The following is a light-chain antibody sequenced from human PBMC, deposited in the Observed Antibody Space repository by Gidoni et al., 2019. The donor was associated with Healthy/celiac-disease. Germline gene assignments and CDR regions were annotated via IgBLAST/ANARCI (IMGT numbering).Light chain of an antibody. J-gene: IGKJ2*01. V-gene: IGKV1-39*01. CDR2: AAS. CDR3: QQSYSTPHT. CDR1: QSISSY. Sequence: DIQMPPSPSSLSASVGDRVTITCRASQSISSYLNWYQQKPGKALKLLIYAASSLQSGVPSRFSGSGSGTDFTLTISSLQPEDFATYYCQQSYSTPHTFXXXTKLEIK.